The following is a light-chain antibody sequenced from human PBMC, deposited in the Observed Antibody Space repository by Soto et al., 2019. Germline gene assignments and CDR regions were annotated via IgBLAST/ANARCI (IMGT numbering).Light chain of an antibody. CDR1: SSNVDAYNF. Sequence: QSVLTQPASVSGSPGQSIAISCTGTSSNVDAYNFVSWYQHHPGKAPKLMIFDVSNRPSGVSNLFSGSKSGNTASLTISVLQAEDEADYYCTSYTTSSTYVFGTG. CDR2: DVS. J-gene: IGLJ1*01. V-gene: IGLV2-14*03. CDR3: TSYTTSSTYV.